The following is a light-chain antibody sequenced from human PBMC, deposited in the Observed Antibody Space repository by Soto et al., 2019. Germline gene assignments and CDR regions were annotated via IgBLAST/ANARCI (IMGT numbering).Light chain of an antibody. J-gene: IGKJ1*01. V-gene: IGKV1-5*03. CDR3: QQYNSYSST. CDR1: HSLIKW. Sequence: DILMTQSPTTLSASVGDRVTITCRASHSLIKWLAWYQQKPGKAPKLLIYEASSLQTGVPSRFSGSGSGTEFTLTISSLQPDDVATYYCQQYNSYSSTFGQGTKVDIK. CDR2: EAS.